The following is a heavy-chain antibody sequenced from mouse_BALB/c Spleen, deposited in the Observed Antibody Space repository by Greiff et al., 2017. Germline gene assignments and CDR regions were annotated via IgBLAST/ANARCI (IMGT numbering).Heavy chain of an antibody. J-gene: IGHJ3*01. Sequence: QVQLQQSGAELVRPGASVKLSCKASGYTFTSYWINWVKQRPGQGLEWIGNIYPSDSYTNYNQKFKDKATLTVDKSSSTAYMQLSSPTSEDSAVYYCTRSFTTATVWFAYWGQGTLVTVSA. CDR3: TRSFTTATVWFAY. D-gene: IGHD1-2*01. CDR1: GYTFTSYW. V-gene: IGHV1-69*02. CDR2: IYPSDSYT.